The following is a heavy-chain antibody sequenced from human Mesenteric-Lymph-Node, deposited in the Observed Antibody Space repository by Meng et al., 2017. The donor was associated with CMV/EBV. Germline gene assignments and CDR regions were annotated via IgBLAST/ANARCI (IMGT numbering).Heavy chain of an antibody. V-gene: IGHV3-23*01. J-gene: IGHJ4*02. Sequence: GESLVLSCPASGFAFSNFALSWVRQTPGKGLEWVWAIRGSGGSTNYADSVKGRFTITRDNSKNTLYLQKNSLRTDDTTIYYCAKDPTGLLGLFDMWGQGTLVTVSS. CDR1: GFAFSNFA. CDR3: AKDPTGLLGLFDM. CDR2: IRGSGGST. D-gene: IGHD3-9*01.